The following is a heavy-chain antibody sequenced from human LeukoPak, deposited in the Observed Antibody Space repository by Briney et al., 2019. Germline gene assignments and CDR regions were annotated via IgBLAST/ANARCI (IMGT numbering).Heavy chain of an antibody. CDR3: ARGSTWSDY. V-gene: IGHV4-59*01. CDR2: IYYSGNT. CDR1: GDSISSYY. Sequence: PSETLSLTCTVSGDSISSYYWSWIRQPPGKGLEWIGCIYYSGNTNYNPSLKSRVTISIDTSKNQFSLKLSSVTAADTAVYYCARGSTWSDYWGQGTLVTVSS. D-gene: IGHD6-13*01. J-gene: IGHJ4*02.